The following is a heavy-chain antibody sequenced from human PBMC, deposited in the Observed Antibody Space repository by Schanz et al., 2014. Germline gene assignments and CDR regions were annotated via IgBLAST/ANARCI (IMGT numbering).Heavy chain of an antibody. J-gene: IGHJ4*02. D-gene: IGHD1-26*01. CDR2: ISGSSRTI. CDR3: ARGCSGSHYRLDY. V-gene: IGHV3-48*01. Sequence: EVQLVESGGGLIQPGGSLRLSCAASGFGFSSYSMNWVRQAPGKGLEWVSYISGSSRTIYYADSMKGRFTVSRDNAETALYLQMNSLRAEDTGLYFCARGCSGSHYRLDYWGQGTLVTVSS. CDR1: GFGFSSYS.